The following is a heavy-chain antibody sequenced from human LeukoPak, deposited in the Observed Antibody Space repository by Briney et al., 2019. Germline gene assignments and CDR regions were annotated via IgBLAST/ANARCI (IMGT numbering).Heavy chain of an antibody. D-gene: IGHD2/OR15-2a*01. Sequence: SSETLCLTCTVSGGSISSYYWSWIRQPPGKGLEWIGYMYYSGSTNYNPSLKSRVTISLDTSKNKFSLKLSSVTAADTAVYYCARNIGWFDPWGQGTLVTVSS. CDR1: GGSISSYY. J-gene: IGHJ5*02. CDR3: ARNIGWFDP. CDR2: MYYSGST. V-gene: IGHV4-59*01.